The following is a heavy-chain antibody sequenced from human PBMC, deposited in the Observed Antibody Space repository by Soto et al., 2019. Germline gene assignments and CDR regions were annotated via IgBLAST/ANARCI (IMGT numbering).Heavy chain of an antibody. V-gene: IGHV5-51*01. D-gene: IGHD6-13*01. CDR3: ARLGGGFGRGRSWGRGYLNDYGRDV. CDR1: GYSFTSYW. J-gene: IGHJ6*01. Sequence: GESMKISCKGSGYSFTSYWIGWVRQMPRKGLEWMGIIYPGDSDTRYSPSFQGQVTISADKSISTAYLQWSSLKASDTAMYYCARLGGGFGRGRSWGRGYLNDYGRDVCGQVTRGT. CDR2: IYPGDSDT.